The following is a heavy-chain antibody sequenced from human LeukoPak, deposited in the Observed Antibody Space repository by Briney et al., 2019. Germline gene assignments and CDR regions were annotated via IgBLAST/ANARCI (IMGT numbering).Heavy chain of an antibody. D-gene: IGHD1-26*01. V-gene: IGHV1-18*01. CDR1: GYTFTSYG. CDR2: ISGYNANT. Sequence: ASVKVSCKASGYTFTSYGISWVRQAPGQGLEWMGWISGYNANTKYEQQLQGRVTVTTDTSTSTVYMELRSLTSDDTAVYFCARQAATTSPFDAWGQGTLVTVSS. J-gene: IGHJ5*02. CDR3: ARQAATTSPFDA.